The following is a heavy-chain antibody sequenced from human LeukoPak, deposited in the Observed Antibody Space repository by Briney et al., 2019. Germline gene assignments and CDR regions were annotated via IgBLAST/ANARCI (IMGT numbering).Heavy chain of an antibody. J-gene: IGHJ4*02. D-gene: IGHD1-26*01. CDR3: AKDLAGSGSYSFDY. Sequence: GGSLPHSRAPSGLTFRYYAVNWVRPAPRGGLGLVSAISGSGGSTYYAASVKGRFTISRDNSKNTLYLQMSSLRAEDTAVYYGAKDLAGSGSYSFDYWGQGTLVTVSS. CDR1: GLTFRYYA. CDR2: ISGSGGST. V-gene: IGHV3-23*01.